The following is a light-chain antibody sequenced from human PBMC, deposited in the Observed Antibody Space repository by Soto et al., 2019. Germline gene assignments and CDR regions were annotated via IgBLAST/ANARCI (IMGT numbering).Light chain of an antibody. V-gene: IGKV1-39*01. CDR1: QSISRN. CDR3: QQSYSLPPT. Sequence: DIQMTQSPSYLSASVGDRVTITCRASQSISRNLNWYQQKPGKAPQLLIYAAASLQSGVPSRFRGSGSGTDFTLAISRLQPEDFEHYYCQQSYSLPPTFGHGTKVEIK. J-gene: IGKJ1*01. CDR2: AAA.